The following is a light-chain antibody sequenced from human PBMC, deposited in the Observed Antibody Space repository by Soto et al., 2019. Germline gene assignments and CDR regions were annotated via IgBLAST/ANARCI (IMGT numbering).Light chain of an antibody. Sequence: QSVLTQPRSASGSPGQSITISCTGTSSDVGGYNYVSWYQQHPAKAPKLIIFDVSKRPSGVPNRFSGSKSGNTASLTISGLQADDEADYYCSSSTSSSRYVLGTGTKVTVL. J-gene: IGLJ1*01. CDR2: DVS. CDR3: SSSTSSSRYV. CDR1: SSDVGGYNY. V-gene: IGLV2-11*01.